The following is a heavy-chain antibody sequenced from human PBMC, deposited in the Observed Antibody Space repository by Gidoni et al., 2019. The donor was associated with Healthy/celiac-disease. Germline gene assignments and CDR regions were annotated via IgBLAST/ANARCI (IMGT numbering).Heavy chain of an antibody. CDR2: ISIRSSYI. CDR3: ARHPAAMPAFDI. Sequence: EGQLVESGGGLVKPGGSLRLSCAASGFTFSSYSMNWVRQAPGKGLEWVASISIRSSYIYDADSLKCRFTISRDNAKNSLYLQMNSLRAEDTAVYYCARHPAAMPAFDIWGQGTMVTVSS. V-gene: IGHV3-21*01. CDR1: GFTFSSYS. D-gene: IGHD2-2*01. J-gene: IGHJ3*02.